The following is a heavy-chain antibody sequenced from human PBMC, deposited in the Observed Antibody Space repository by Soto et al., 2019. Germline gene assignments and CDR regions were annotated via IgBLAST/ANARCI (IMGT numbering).Heavy chain of an antibody. CDR2: IRSKADGGTV. CDR1: GFTFSKAW. V-gene: IGHV3-15*01. D-gene: IGHD3-10*01. Sequence: VESGAGLMNPAGSLRLSCTTSGFTFSKAWMRWVLQAPGNGLELVGRIRSKADGGTVEYAAPFKGRFITSRDDSTDTLYLQLNSLDTEDTGVYYCTASGVRGVVMSGMDVWGQGTAVTVSS. CDR3: TASGVRGVVMSGMDV. J-gene: IGHJ6*01.